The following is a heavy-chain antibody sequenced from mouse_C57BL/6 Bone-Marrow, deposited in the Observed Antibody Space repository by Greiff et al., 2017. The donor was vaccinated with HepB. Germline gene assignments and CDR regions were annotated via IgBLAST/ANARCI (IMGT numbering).Heavy chain of an antibody. J-gene: IGHJ3*01. CDR1: GYSITSGYY. CDR2: ISYDGSN. D-gene: IGHD2-1*01. V-gene: IGHV3-6*01. CDR3: ARGGGNYDAY. Sequence: EVQVVESGPGLVKPSQSLSLTCSVTGYSITSGYYWNWIRQFPGNKLEWMGYISYDGSNNYNPSLKNRISITRDTSKNQFFLKLNSVTTEDTATYYCARGGGNYDAYWGQGTLVTVSA.